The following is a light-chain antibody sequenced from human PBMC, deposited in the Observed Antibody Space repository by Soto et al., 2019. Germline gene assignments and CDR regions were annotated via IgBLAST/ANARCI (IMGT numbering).Light chain of an antibody. J-gene: IGLJ2*01. V-gene: IGLV2-8*01. CDR1: SSDVGAYNY. Sequence: QSALTQPPSASGSPGQSVTISCTGTSSDVGAYNYVSWYQQHPGKAPKLMIYEVNKRPSGVPDRFSGSKSGNTASLTVSGLQGEDESDYYCCSHAGTNMVFGGGTQLTVL. CDR3: CSHAGTNMV. CDR2: EVN.